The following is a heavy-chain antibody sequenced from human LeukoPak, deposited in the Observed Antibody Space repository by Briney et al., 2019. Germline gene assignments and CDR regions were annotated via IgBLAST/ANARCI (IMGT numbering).Heavy chain of an antibody. Sequence: GGSLRLSCVASGFTFSSYAMSWVRQAPGKGLEWVSTISGSGGTTYHADSVKGRFTISRDNSKNTLYVQMYSLRAEDTAIYYCAKRLSSGSYFAAFDYWGQGTLVTVSS. CDR2: ISGSGGTT. V-gene: IGHV3-23*01. D-gene: IGHD1-26*01. J-gene: IGHJ4*02. CDR3: AKRLSSGSYFAAFDY. CDR1: GFTFSSYA.